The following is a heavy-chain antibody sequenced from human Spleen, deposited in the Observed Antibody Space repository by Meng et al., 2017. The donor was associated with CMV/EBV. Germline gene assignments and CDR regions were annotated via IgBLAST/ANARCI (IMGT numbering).Heavy chain of an antibody. V-gene: IGHV3-21*01. CDR1: GFTLSYYS. CDR3: ARSNWNDRKYYFDY. CDR2: ISGSSSYI. D-gene: IGHD1-1*01. J-gene: IGHJ4*02. Sequence: GGSLRLSCAVSGFTLSYYSVNWVRQAPGKGLEWVSSISGSSSYIYYADSVKGRFTISRDNAKNSLYLQMNSLRAEDTAVYYCARSNWNDRKYYFDYWGQGTLVTVSS.